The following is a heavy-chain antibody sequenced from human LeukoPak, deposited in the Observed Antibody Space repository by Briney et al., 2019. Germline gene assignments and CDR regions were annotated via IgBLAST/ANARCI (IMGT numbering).Heavy chain of an antibody. CDR1: GFTFSDYW. CDR3: ARVCDYGDYGGDYFDY. J-gene: IGHJ4*02. Sequence: GGSLRLSCAASGFTFSDYWMSWMRQAPGKGLEWVSSISSSSSYIYYADSVKGRFTISRDNAKNSLYLQMNSLRAEDTAVYYCARVCDYGDYGGDYFDYWGQGTLVTVSS. D-gene: IGHD4-17*01. CDR2: ISSSSSYI. V-gene: IGHV3-21*01.